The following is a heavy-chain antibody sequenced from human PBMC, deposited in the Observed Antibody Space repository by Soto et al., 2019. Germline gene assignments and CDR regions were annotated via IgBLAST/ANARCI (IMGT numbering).Heavy chain of an antibody. J-gene: IGHJ4*02. D-gene: IGHD2-2*02. CDR1: RFSLRTTGVG. Sequence: SGPTLLKATQTLTLTYTVHRFSLRTTGVGVGWIRQPPGKALEWLALIYWDDDKRYSPSLKSRLTITKDTSKNQVVLTMTNMDPVDTATYYCAHRDCSSTSCYIFDYWGQGTLVTVSS. CDR3: AHRDCSSTSCYIFDY. CDR2: IYWDDDK. V-gene: IGHV2-5*02.